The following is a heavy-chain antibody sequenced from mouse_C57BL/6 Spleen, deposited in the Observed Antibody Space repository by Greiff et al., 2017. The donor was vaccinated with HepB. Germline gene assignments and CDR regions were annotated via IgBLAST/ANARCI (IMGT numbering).Heavy chain of an antibody. V-gene: IGHV14-1*01. Sequence: VQLKESGAELVRPGASVKLSCTASGFNIKDYYMHWVKQRPEQGLEWIGRIDPEDGDTEYAPKFQGKATMTADTSSNTAYLQLSSLTSEDTAVYYCTLYGNYDGYAMDYWGQGTSVTVSS. CDR3: TLYGNYDGYAMDY. CDR1: GFNIKDYY. J-gene: IGHJ4*01. D-gene: IGHD2-1*01. CDR2: IDPEDGDT.